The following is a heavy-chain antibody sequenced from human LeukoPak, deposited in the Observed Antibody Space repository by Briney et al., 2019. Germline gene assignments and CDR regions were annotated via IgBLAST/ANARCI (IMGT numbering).Heavy chain of an antibody. CDR2: IYSDGST. CDR1: GFTASSNY. Sequence: GGSLRLSCAASGFTASSNYMSWVRQAPGKGLGWVSEIYSDGSTYNAAFVKGRFSISRDNSKNTVYLQMNSLRAEDTAVYYCARELREHGVFDIWGQGTMVTVSS. V-gene: IGHV3-53*01. D-gene: IGHD1-26*01. CDR3: ARELREHGVFDI. J-gene: IGHJ3*02.